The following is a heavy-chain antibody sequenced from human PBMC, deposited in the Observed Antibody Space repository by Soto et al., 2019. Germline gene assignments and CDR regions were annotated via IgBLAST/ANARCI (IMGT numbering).Heavy chain of an antibody. J-gene: IGHJ6*02. CDR1: GFTFSSYS. V-gene: IGHV3-48*01. CDR3: AGRGSSGYNYYGMDV. CDR2: ISSSSSTI. D-gene: IGHD6-13*01. Sequence: EVQLVESGGGLVQPGGSLRLSCAASGFTFSSYSMNWVRQAPGKGLEWVSYISSSSSTIYYADSVKGRFTISRDNAKKSVYLQMNSLRAEDTAVYYWAGRGSSGYNYYGMDVWGQGTTVTVSS.